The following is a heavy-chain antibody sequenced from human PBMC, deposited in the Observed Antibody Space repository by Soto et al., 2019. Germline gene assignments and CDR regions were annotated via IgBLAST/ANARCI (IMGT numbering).Heavy chain of an antibody. CDR1: GYTFTDYY. V-gene: IGHV1-2*02. CDR3: ARRLGGGGDYFYGMDV. Sequence: QVHLVQSGAEVKKPGASVKVSCKTSGYTFTDYYIHWMRQVPGQGPEWMGWINPRSGGTNYAKKVQGVITLASDASISTSFRELRRLRSDDTAVYYCARRLGGGGDYFYGMDVWGQGTAVTVSS. J-gene: IGHJ6*02. D-gene: IGHD3-10*01. CDR2: INPRSGGT.